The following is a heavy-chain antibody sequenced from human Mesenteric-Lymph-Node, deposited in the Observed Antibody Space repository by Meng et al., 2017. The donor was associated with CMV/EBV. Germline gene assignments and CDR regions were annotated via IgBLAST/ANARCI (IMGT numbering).Heavy chain of an antibody. D-gene: IGHD7-27*01. CDR2: IVVGSGAT. Sequence: SVKVSCKASGFTFSTSAVHWVRQARGQGLEWIGWIVVGSGATNYAPKLQDRVTINRDMSTTTVYLDLTSLTYDDTAVYYCAAETLGIGMDVWGQGTTVTVSS. J-gene: IGHJ6*02. CDR1: GFTFSTSA. CDR3: AAETLGIGMDV. V-gene: IGHV1-58*01.